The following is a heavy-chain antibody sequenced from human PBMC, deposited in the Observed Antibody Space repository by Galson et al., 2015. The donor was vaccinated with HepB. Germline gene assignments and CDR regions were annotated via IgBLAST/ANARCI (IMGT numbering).Heavy chain of an antibody. CDR3: ARGTYYYDSSGYYLDY. CDR1: GGSISSGSYY. V-gene: IGHV4-61*02. Sequence: LSLTCTVSGGSISSGSYYWSWIRQPAGKGLEWIGRIYTSGSTNYNPSLQSRVTMSVDTSKNQFSLKLSSVTAADTAVYYCARGTYYYDSSGYYLDYWGQGTLVTVSS. CDR2: IYTSGST. D-gene: IGHD3-22*01. J-gene: IGHJ4*02.